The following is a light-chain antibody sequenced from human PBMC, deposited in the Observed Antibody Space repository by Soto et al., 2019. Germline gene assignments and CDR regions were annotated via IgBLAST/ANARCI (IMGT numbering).Light chain of an antibody. CDR2: GVS. J-gene: IGKJ1*01. CDR1: QSVSSSY. CDR3: QQYSTSPWT. Sequence: EIVLTQSPGTLSLSPGERATLSCRASQSVSSSYLAWYQQKPGQAPRLLISGVSTRATGIPDRFSGSGSGTDFTLTISRLEPEDFAVYYCQQYSTSPWTFSEGTKVDIK. V-gene: IGKV3-20*01.